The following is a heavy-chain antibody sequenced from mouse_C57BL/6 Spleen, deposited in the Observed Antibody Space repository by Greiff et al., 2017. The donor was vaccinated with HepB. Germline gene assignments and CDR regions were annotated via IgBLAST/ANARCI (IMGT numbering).Heavy chain of an antibody. J-gene: IGHJ2*01. Sequence: VQLQQSGPELVKPGASVKISCKASGYAFSSSWMNWVKQRPGKGLEWIGRIYPGDGDTNYNGKFKGKATLTADKSSSTAYMQLSSLTSEDSAVYFCARRDDYDEDWGQGTTLTVSS. CDR3: ARRDDYDED. CDR1: GYAFSSSW. V-gene: IGHV1-82*01. CDR2: IYPGDGDT. D-gene: IGHD2-4*01.